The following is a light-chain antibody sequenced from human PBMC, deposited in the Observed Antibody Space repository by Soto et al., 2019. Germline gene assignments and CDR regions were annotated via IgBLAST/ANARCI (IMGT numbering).Light chain of an antibody. Sequence: AIRMTQSPSSLSASTGDRVTITCRASQGISSYLAWYQQKPGKAPKLLIYAASTLQSGVPSRFSGSGYGTEFTLPISSLQSEDCGTCDYQRYYSYPRTFGQGIKVDIK. CDR2: AAS. J-gene: IGKJ1*01. CDR3: QRYYSYPRT. CDR1: QGISSY. V-gene: IGKV1-8*01.